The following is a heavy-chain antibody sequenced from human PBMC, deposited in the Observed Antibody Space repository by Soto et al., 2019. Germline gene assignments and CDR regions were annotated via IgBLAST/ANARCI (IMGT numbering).Heavy chain of an antibody. V-gene: IGHV4-4*02. D-gene: IGHD1-1*01. CDR2: IYHSGST. CDR1: SGSISSSNW. CDR3: AREVQLERLVWFDP. J-gene: IGHJ5*02. Sequence: QVQLQESGPGLVKPSGTLSLTCAVSSGSISSSNWWSWVRQPPGKGLEWIGEIYHSGSTNYNPSLKSRVTISVDKSKNPFSPKLRSVTAADTAVYYCAREVQLERLVWFDPWGQGTLVTVSS.